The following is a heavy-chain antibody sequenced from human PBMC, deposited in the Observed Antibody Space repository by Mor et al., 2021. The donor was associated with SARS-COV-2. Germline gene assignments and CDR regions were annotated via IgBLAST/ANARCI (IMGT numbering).Heavy chain of an antibody. Sequence: RFTISRDDSKNTLYLQMNSLKTEDTAVYYCTTMDYGDYDYWGQGTLVTVS. J-gene: IGHJ4*02. CDR3: TTMDYGDYDY. V-gene: IGHV3-15*01. D-gene: IGHD4-17*01.